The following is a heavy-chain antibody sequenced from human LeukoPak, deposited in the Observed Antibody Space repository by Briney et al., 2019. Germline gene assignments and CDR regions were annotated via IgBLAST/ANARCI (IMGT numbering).Heavy chain of an antibody. Sequence: GESLKISCKGSGYSFTSGYSFAVYWLGWVRQIPGRGLEWIGIVYPRDSDTRYSPSFQGQVTISVDTSISTAYLQWSSLKASDTAIYYCVRRGYCDGTGGCHSNPFDIWGQGTMVTVSS. CDR2: VYPRDSDT. CDR1: GYSFTSGYSFAVYW. D-gene: IGHD2/OR15-2a*01. V-gene: IGHV5-51*01. J-gene: IGHJ3*02. CDR3: VRRGYCDGTGGCHSNPFDI.